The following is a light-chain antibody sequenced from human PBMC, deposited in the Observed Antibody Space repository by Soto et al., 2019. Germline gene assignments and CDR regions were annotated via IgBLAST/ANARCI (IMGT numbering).Light chain of an antibody. J-gene: IGKJ1*01. CDR1: QDISNY. CDR3: QQYDNLPWT. CDR2: DAS. Sequence: DIQMTQSPSSLSASVGDRVTITCQASQDISNYLNWYQQKPGKAPKLLTYDASNLETGVPARFSGSGSGTDFTFTISSLQPEDIATYYCQQYDNLPWTFGQGTKV. V-gene: IGKV1-33*01.